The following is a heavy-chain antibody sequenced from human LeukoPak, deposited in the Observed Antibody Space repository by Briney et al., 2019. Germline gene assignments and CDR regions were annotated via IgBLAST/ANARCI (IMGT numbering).Heavy chain of an antibody. J-gene: IGHJ4*02. V-gene: IGHV3-48*03. CDR3: VRDYGGSSPFDY. CDR2: ISSSGSII. Sequence: PGGSLRLSCAASGFTFSSYEMHWVRQAPGKGLEWVSYISSSGSIIYYADSVKGRFTISRDNAKNSLYLQMNSLRAEDTAVYYCVRDYGGSSPFDYWGQGTLVTVSS. CDR1: GFTFSSYE. D-gene: IGHD2-15*01.